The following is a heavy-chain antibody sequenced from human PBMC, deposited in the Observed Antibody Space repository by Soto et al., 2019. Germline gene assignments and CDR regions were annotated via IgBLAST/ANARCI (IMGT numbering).Heavy chain of an antibody. CDR3: ARDQGVVVTADNWFDP. V-gene: IGHV4-4*07. CDR1: GGSITDYS. Sequence: SETLSLTCTVSGGSITDYSWVWMRQPAEKGLEWIGRIFSSGSTNYNPSLKGRITMSLDTSKNQFSLKLNSATATDTAVYFCARDQGVVVTADNWFDPWGQGILVTVSS. J-gene: IGHJ5*02. CDR2: IFSSGST. D-gene: IGHD2-21*02.